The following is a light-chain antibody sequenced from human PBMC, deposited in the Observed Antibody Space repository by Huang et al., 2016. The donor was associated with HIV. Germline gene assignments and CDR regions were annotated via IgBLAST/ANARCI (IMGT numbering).Light chain of an antibody. CDR2: GAS. CDR1: QSVSSSY. CDR3: QQYGGSPIT. J-gene: IGKJ5*01. Sequence: EIVLTQSPGTLSLFPRERATLSCRASQSVSSSYLAWYQQKPGQAPRLLIYGASNGATGIPARFSGSGSGTDFTLTISRVEPEDFAVYYCQQYGGSPITFGQGTRLEIK. V-gene: IGKV3-20*01.